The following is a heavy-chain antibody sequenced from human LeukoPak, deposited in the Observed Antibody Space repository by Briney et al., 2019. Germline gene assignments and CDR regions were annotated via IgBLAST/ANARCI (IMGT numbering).Heavy chain of an antibody. CDR3: ARDGTRMISRGAFDI. CDR2: IYTSGST. CDR1: GGSISNNY. J-gene: IGHJ3*02. D-gene: IGHD3-16*01. Sequence: SETLSLTCTVSGGSISNNYWTWIRQPAGKGLEWIGRIYTSGSTNYNPSLKSRVTMSVDTSKNQFSLKLSSVTAADTAVYYCARDGTRMISRGAFDIWGQGTMVSVSS. V-gene: IGHV4-4*07.